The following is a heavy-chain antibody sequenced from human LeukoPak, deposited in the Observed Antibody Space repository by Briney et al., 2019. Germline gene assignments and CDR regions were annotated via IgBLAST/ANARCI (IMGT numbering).Heavy chain of an antibody. CDR3: AKDSYDNSI. D-gene: IGHD3-22*01. CDR1: GFTFSSYG. J-gene: IGHJ4*02. Sequence: GGTLRLSCAASGFTFSSYGMSWVRQAPGKGLEWVSAISGSGGSTFYADSVKGRFTISRDNSKNTLYLQIHSLRAEDTAVYYCAKDSYDNSIWGQGTLVTVSS. CDR2: ISGSGGST. V-gene: IGHV3-23*01.